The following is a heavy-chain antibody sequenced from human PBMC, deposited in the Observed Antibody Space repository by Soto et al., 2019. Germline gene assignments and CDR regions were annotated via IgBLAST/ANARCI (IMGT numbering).Heavy chain of an antibody. CDR3: ARKKDCSSANCYFDY. CDR2: ISGGGSGA. V-gene: IGHV3-23*01. D-gene: IGHD2-2*01. Sequence: SLRLSCAVSGFTFSAYAMSWVRQAPGKGLEWVSGISGGGSGAFYADSVKGRFTISRDHSENTLFLQMNSLRAEDTAVYFCARKKDCSSANCYFDYWGQGTLVTVSS. J-gene: IGHJ4*02. CDR1: GFTFSAYA.